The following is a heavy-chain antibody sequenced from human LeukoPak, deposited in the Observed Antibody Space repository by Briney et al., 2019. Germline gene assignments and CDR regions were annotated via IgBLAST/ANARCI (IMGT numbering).Heavy chain of an antibody. J-gene: IGHJ4*02. Sequence: SETLSLTCTVSGGSISSSSYYWGWIRQPPGKGLEWIGSIYYSGSTYYNPSLKSRVTISVDTSKNQFSLKLSSVTAADTAVYYCASVPIYSSSWYGSRGWGKGTLVTVSS. D-gene: IGHD6-13*01. CDR2: IYYSGST. CDR1: GGSISSSSYY. CDR3: ASVPIYSSSWYGSRG. V-gene: IGHV4-39*01.